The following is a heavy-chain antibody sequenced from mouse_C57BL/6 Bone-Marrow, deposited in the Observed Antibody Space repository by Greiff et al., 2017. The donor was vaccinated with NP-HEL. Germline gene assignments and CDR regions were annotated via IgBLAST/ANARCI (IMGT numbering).Heavy chain of an antibody. CDR1: GFSLTSYG. V-gene: IGHV2-2*01. CDR3: ARKRVTTSRFAY. J-gene: IGHJ3*01. D-gene: IGHD2-2*01. Sequence: VQLQESGPGLVQPSQSLSITCTVSGFSLTSYGVHWVRQSPGKGLEWLGVIWSGGSTDYNAAFISRLSISKDNSKCQVFFKMNSLQADDTAIYYCARKRVTTSRFAYWGQGTLVTVSA. CDR2: IWSGGST.